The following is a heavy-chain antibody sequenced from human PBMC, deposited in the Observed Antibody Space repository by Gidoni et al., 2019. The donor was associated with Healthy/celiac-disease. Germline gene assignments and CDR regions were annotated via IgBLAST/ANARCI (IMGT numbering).Heavy chain of an antibody. D-gene: IGHD6-19*01. J-gene: IGHJ5*02. CDR1: GWSFSGYY. CDR2: INHSGST. CDR3: ATAVAGHNWFDP. V-gene: IGHV4-34*01. Sequence: QLQLQQWGAGLLQPAETLSLTCAVYGWSFSGYYLSWIRQPQGKGLEWIGEINHSGSTNYNPSLKSRVTISVDTSKIQFSLKLSSVTAADTAVYYCATAVAGHNWFDPWGQGTLVTVSS.